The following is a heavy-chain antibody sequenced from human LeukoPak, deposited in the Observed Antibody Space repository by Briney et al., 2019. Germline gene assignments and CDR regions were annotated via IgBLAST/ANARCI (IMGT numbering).Heavy chain of an antibody. CDR3: ATTPNRLRSYFDY. CDR2: VKQDGSER. J-gene: IGHJ4*02. V-gene: IGHV3-7*01. CDR1: GFTFSSYW. Sequence: GGSLRLSCAASGFTFSSYWMSWVRQTPGNGLEWVANVKQDGSERYFVDSVKGRFTISRDNAKSSLFLQMNSLRAEDTAVYYCATTPNRLRSYFDYWGQGTLVTVSS. D-gene: IGHD4-17*01.